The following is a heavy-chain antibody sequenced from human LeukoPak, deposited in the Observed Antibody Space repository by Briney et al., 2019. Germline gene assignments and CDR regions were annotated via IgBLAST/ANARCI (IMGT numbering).Heavy chain of an antibody. CDR2: VSDSGGNT. J-gene: IGHJ4*02. CDR3: AKVGLIPYSSGRYYFDS. V-gene: IGHV3-23*01. D-gene: IGHD6-19*01. Sequence: PGGSLRLSCVVSGFTFSSYAMSWVRQAPGKGLEWVSGVSDSGGNTYYADSVKGRFTISRDNSKNTMFLQMNSLRAEDTAIYYCAKVGLIPYSSGRYYFDSWGQGTLVSLSS. CDR1: GFTFSSYA.